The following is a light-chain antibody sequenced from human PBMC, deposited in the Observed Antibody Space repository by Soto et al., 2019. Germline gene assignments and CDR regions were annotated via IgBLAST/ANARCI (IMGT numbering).Light chain of an antibody. Sequence: DIQLTQSPSFVSASVGDRITITCRTSQDITNHLDWYQQKPGKAPNLLIYAAFTLHRGVPSRFSGSGSGADFTLTISSLQPEDLATYYCQQLNSYPLTFGGGTKVEI. CDR2: AAF. CDR3: QQLNSYPLT. J-gene: IGKJ4*01. V-gene: IGKV1-9*01. CDR1: QDITNH.